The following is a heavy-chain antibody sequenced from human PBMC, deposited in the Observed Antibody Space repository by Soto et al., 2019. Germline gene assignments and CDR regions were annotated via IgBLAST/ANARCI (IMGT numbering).Heavy chain of an antibody. D-gene: IGHD6-6*01. CDR3: ARDGSSSAGSDYYYYGMDV. J-gene: IGHJ6*02. CDR1: GYTFTGYY. V-gene: IGHV1-2*04. CDR2: INPNSGGT. Sequence: EASVKVSCKASGYTFTGYYMHWVRQAPGQGLEWMGWINPNSGGTNYAQKFQGWVTMTRDTSISTAYMELSRLRSDDTAVYYCARDGSSSAGSDYYYYGMDVWGQGTTVTVSS.